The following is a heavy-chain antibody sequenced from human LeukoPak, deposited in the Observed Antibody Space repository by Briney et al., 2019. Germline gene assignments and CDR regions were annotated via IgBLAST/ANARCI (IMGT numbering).Heavy chain of an antibody. V-gene: IGHV4-30-4*08. CDR2: IYYSGST. CDR3: ARGGFLEWLSYYYYMDV. CDR1: GGSISSGDYY. D-gene: IGHD3-3*01. Sequence: PSETLSLTCTVSGGSISSGDYYWSWIRQPPGKGPEWIGYIYYSGSTYYNPSLKSRVTISVDTSKNQFSLKLSSVTAADTAVYYCARGGFLEWLSYYYYMDVWGKGTTVTVSS. J-gene: IGHJ6*03.